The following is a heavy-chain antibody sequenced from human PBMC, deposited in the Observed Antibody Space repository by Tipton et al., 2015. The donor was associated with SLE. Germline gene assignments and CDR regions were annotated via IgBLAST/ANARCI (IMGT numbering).Heavy chain of an antibody. J-gene: IGHJ3*02. V-gene: IGHV4-61*09. CDR1: GYSISSGYY. CDR3: ASLVVVPAALGAFDI. Sequence: TLSLTCAVSGYSISSGYYWSWIRQPAGKGLEWIGHIYISGGTNYNPSLKSRVTISVDTSKNQFSLKLSSVTAADTAVYYCASLVVVPAALGAFDIWGQGTMVTVSS. D-gene: IGHD2-2*01. CDR2: IYISGGT.